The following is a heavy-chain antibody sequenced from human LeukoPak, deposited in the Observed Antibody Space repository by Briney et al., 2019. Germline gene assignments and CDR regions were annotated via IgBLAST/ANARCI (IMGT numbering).Heavy chain of an antibody. Sequence: PGRSLRLSCAASGFTFSSYGMHWVRQAPGKGLEWVAVISYDGSNKYYADSVKGRFTISRDNSKNTLYLQMNSLRAEDTAVYYCAKDRSYVATVYFDYWGQGTLVTVSP. J-gene: IGHJ4*02. D-gene: IGHD5-12*01. V-gene: IGHV3-30*18. CDR1: GFTFSSYG. CDR2: ISYDGSNK. CDR3: AKDRSYVATVYFDY.